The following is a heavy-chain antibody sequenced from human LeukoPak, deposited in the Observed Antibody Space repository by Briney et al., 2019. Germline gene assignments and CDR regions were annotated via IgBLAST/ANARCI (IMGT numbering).Heavy chain of an antibody. CDR1: GFTFSSYA. D-gene: IGHD6-13*01. Sequence: GGSLRLSCAASGFTFSSYAMHWVRQAPGKGLEWVAVISYDGSNKYYADSVKGRFTISRDNSKNTLYLRMNSLRAEDTAVYYCAKGEWEQQLASRGPPVYWGQGTLVTVSS. CDR2: ISYDGSNK. J-gene: IGHJ4*02. CDR3: AKGEWEQQLASRGPPVY. V-gene: IGHV3-30*04.